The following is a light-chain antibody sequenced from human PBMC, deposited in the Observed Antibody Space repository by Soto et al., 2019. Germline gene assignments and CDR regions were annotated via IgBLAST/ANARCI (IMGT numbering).Light chain of an antibody. CDR1: QSVRSTY. Sequence: EIVLTQSPGTLSLSPGERATLSCRASQSVRSTYLAWFQQKPGQAPRLLIYGASSRATGIPDRFSGSGSGTGFTLTSSRLESEDSAVYYCQQYGNSPWTFGLGTKVEIK. V-gene: IGKV3-20*01. J-gene: IGKJ1*01. CDR3: QQYGNSPWT. CDR2: GAS.